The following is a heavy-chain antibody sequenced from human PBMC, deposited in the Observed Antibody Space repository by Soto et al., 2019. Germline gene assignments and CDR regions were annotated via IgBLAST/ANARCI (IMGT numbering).Heavy chain of an antibody. CDR2: IDNAGTDS. CDR3: ARGWFGPDV. Sequence: EVQLVESGGGLVQPGGSLRLSCAASGFTLSGRSMHWVRQAPGKGLVWVSGIDNAGTDSTYADSVKGRFTSSRGNAKKMLYLQMNSLRVEDTAVYYCARGWFGPDVWGKGTTVTVSS. CDR1: GFTLSGRS. D-gene: IGHD3-10*01. V-gene: IGHV3-74*01. J-gene: IGHJ6*03.